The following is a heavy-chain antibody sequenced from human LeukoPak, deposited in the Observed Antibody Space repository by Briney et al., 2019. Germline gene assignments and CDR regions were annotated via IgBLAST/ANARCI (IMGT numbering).Heavy chain of an antibody. Sequence: ASVTVSFTASGYTFTFYYMHWVRQATGQGLEWMGWINPNSGGTNYAQKFQGRVTMTRDTSISTAYMELSRLRSDDTAVYYCARVGLDSSGYYAPPDYWGQGTLVTVSS. CDR3: ARVGLDSSGYYAPPDY. D-gene: IGHD3-22*01. V-gene: IGHV1-2*02. CDR1: GYTFTFYY. J-gene: IGHJ4*02. CDR2: INPNSGGT.